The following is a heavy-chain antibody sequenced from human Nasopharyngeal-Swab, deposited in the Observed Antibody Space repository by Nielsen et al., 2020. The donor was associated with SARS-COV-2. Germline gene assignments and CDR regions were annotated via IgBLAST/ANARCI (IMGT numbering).Heavy chain of an antibody. Sequence: GGSLRLSCADSGFNFNTSWMTWVRQAPGKGLEWVANINPDGIEMQYVDSVKGRFTISRDNAENSLYLHMNSLRGDDTAVYYCAHYASAAYWGQGTLVTVSS. CDR3: AHYASAAY. D-gene: IGHD2-2*01. CDR2: INPDGIEM. J-gene: IGHJ4*02. V-gene: IGHV3-7*03. CDR1: GFNFNTSW.